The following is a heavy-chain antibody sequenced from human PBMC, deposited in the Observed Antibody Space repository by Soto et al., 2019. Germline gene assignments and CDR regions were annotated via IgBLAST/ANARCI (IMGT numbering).Heavy chain of an antibody. J-gene: IGHJ5*02. D-gene: IGHD6-6*01. CDR2: IYYSGST. V-gene: IGHV4-31*03. CDR1: GASMSSGGYY. Sequence: QVQLQESGPGLVKPSQTLSLTCTVSGASMSSGGYYWTWIRQSPGKGLEWIGYIYYSGSTYYNPSLESRVDISLDTSRSQFSPPLHSVTAADTAIYYCARDRHNNFFDPWGQGTLVTVSS. CDR3: ARDRHNNFFDP.